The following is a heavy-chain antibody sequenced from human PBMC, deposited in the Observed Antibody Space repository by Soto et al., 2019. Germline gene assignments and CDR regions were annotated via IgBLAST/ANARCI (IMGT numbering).Heavy chain of an antibody. CDR2: IYPGDSDT. CDR1: GYSFTSYW. Sequence: GESLKISCKGSGYSFTSYWIGWVRQMPGKGLEWMGIIYPGDSDTRYSPSFQGQVTISADKSISTAYLQWSSLKASDTAMYYCARLSVGATRGRYYYYGMDVWGQGTTVTVSS. D-gene: IGHD1-26*01. CDR3: ARLSVGATRGRYYYYGMDV. V-gene: IGHV5-51*01. J-gene: IGHJ6*02.